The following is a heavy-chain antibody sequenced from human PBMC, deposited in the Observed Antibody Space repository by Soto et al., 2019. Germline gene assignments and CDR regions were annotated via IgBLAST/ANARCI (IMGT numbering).Heavy chain of an antibody. D-gene: IGHD3-9*01. V-gene: IGHV3-23*01. CDR3: AKGPEYDILNGCDY. CDR2: LSGGGSTT. Sequence: EVQLLESGGGFVQPGESLRLSCAASGFTFSLSAMSWVRQAPGRGLDWVSSLSGGGSTTDYADSVKGRFTISRDNSKNTVHLQMNSLRAEDTAVYYCAKGPEYDILNGCDYWGQGGLVTVSS. CDR1: GFTFSLSA. J-gene: IGHJ4*02.